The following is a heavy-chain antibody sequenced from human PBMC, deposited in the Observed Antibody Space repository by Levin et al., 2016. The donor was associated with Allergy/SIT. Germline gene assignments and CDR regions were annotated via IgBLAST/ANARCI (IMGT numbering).Heavy chain of an antibody. D-gene: IGHD6-6*01. CDR2: INPNNGGT. CDR3: ATDSSSSARVYYYGMDV. Sequence: WVRQAPGQGLEWMGWINPNNGGTNYAQKFQGWVTMTRDTSISTAYMELSRLRSDDTAVYYCATDSSSSARVYYYGMDVWGQGTTVTVSS. J-gene: IGHJ6*02. V-gene: IGHV1-2*04.